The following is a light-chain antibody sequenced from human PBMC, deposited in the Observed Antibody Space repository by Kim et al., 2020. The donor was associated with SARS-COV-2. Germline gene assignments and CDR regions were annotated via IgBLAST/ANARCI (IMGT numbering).Light chain of an antibody. V-gene: IGKV3-20*01. Sequence: SPGARAALSCRANKSVTSGFFAWYQQKPGQPTRLLIRGASSRATGIPDRFSGSGSGTDFTLTISRLEPEDFAVYYCQQYGSPPITFGQGTRLEIK. CDR2: GAS. CDR3: QQYGSPPIT. CDR1: KSVTSGF. J-gene: IGKJ5*01.